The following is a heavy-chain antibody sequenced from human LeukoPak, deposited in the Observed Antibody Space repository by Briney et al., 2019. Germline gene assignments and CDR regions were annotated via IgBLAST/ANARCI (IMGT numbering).Heavy chain of an antibody. D-gene: IGHD3-3*01. V-gene: IGHV4-34*01. Sequence: SETLSLTCAVYVGSFSGYYWSWIRQPPWKGLEWIGEINHSGSTNYNPSLKSRVTISVDTSKNQFSLKLSSVTAADTAVYYCARGLTIFGVVTASDYWGQGTLDTVSS. J-gene: IGHJ4*02. CDR1: VGSFSGYY. CDR2: INHSGST. CDR3: ARGLTIFGVVTASDY.